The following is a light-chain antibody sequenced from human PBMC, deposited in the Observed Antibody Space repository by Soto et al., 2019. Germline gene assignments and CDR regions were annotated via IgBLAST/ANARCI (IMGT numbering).Light chain of an antibody. V-gene: IGKV1D-12*01. CDR3: QQPISFPIT. Sequence: IQITHSPFYVSVSVVDRVTITCRASQDLSSWLAWYQQKPGKAPKLLISAASTLQTGVPSRFSGSGSGTDFTLTIRSLQPEDFATYYCQQPISFPITFGQGTRLEIK. CDR1: QDLSSW. CDR2: AAS. J-gene: IGKJ5*01.